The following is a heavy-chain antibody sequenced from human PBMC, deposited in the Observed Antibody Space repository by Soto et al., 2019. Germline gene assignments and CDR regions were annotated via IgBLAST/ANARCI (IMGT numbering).Heavy chain of an antibody. Sequence: EVQLLESGGGLVQPGGSLRLSCAASGFTFNNYAMHWVRQAPGKGLEWVSAISGGGDTTSYADSVKGRFTVSRDGSKNTLYLQRSSLRAEDTALYYCAKGRGGSGSLTPRVDFWGQGTLVTSSS. CDR3: AKGRGGSGSLTPRVDF. V-gene: IGHV3-23*01. J-gene: IGHJ4*02. CDR2: ISGGGDTT. CDR1: GFTFNNYA. D-gene: IGHD3-10*01.